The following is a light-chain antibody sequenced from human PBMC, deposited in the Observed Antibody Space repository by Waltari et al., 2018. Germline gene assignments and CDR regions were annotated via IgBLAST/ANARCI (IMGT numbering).Light chain of an antibody. CDR3: YSAADNNLV. CDR2: KDS. Sequence: SYELTQSSSVSVSPGQTARITCSGDVLTKKHGRWFQQKPGQAPVVVIDKDSERPTGIPERSSCCSSGCMVTLTISGAQVDDEADYYCYSAADNNLVFGGGTKLTVL. J-gene: IGLJ3*02. V-gene: IGLV3-27*01. CDR1: VLTKKH.